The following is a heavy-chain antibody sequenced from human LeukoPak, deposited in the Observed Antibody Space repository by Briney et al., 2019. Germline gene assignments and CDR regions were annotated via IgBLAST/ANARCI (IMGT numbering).Heavy chain of an antibody. J-gene: IGHJ5*02. D-gene: IGHD2-15*01. CDR1: GGSISSGDYY. Sequence: PSETLSLTCTVSGGSISSGDYYWSWIRQSPGKGLEWIGYIYYSGTTYYNPSLRSRVTMSVDTSKNQFSLKLSSVTAADTAVYYCARKYCSRGSCYSPMSFDPWGQGTLVSVSS. V-gene: IGHV4-30-4*01. CDR3: ARKYCSRGSCYSPMSFDP. CDR2: IYYSGTT.